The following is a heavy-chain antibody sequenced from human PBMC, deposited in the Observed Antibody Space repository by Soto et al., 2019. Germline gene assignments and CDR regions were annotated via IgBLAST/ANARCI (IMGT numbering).Heavy chain of an antibody. CDR1: GFTFSSYA. CDR2: ISGSGGST. V-gene: IGHV3-23*01. Sequence: PGGSLRLSCAASGFTFSSYAMSWVRQAPGKGLEWVSAISGSGGSTYYADSVKGRFTISRDNSKNTLYLQMNSLRAEDTAAYYCAKDMDYRDNFDYSAQGSPVTGSS. D-gene: IGHD4-17*01. CDR3: AKDMDYRDNFDY. J-gene: IGHJ4*02.